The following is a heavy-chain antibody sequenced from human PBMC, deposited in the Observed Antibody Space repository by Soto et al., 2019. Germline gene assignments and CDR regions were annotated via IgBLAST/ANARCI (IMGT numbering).Heavy chain of an antibody. V-gene: IGHV4-30-2*01. CDR2: IYHSGST. D-gene: IGHD4-4*01. CDR1: GGSLSSGCYS. Sequence: PSETLSITRAVSGGSLSSGCYSWSWLRQPPGKGLEGIGYIYHSGSTYYNPSLKRRVTISVDRSKNQFSLKLSSVTAADTAVYYCARGNRDYSNNRWFDPWGQGTLVTVSS. J-gene: IGHJ5*02. CDR3: ARGNRDYSNNRWFDP.